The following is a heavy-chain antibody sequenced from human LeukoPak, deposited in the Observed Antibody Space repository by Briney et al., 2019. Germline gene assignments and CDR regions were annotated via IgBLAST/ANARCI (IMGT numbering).Heavy chain of an antibody. CDR1: GFTFSRQW. V-gene: IGHV3-7*01. Sequence: GGSLRLSCAASGFTFSRQWMSWVRQAPGKGLEWVANINPDGSDKYYVDSVKGRFTISRDNSNKTLSLQMNSLRVEDTGVYYCAKDRETTSSGTIDYWGQGTLVTASS. J-gene: IGHJ4*02. D-gene: IGHD6-13*01. CDR3: AKDRETTSSGTIDY. CDR2: INPDGSDK.